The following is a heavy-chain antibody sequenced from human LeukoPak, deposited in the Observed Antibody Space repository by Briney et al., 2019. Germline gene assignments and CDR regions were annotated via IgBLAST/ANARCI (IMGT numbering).Heavy chain of an antibody. D-gene: IGHD6-6*01. CDR1: DFTFRTFW. CDR3: PRVAVRTAPAAARQKKAFYFYYYYMDV. J-gene: IGHJ6*03. Sequence: GGSLRLSCAASDFTFRTFWMHWVRQAPGKGLVWVSRIDIYETTTDYADSVKGRFTISRDNAENTLYLQLNSLRAEDTAVYYCPRVAVRTAPAAARQKKAFYFYYYYMDVWGKGTTVTVSS. V-gene: IGHV3-74*01. CDR2: IDIYETTT.